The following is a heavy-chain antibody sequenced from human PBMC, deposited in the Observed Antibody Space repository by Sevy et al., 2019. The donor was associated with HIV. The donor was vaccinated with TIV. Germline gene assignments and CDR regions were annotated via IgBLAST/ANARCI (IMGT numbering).Heavy chain of an antibody. J-gene: IGHJ3*02. CDR1: GFTFSDYG. CDR2: MSMDGNDK. D-gene: IGHD3-16*01. CDR3: ARVSTVGAMMDALDT. Sequence: GGSLRLSCAASGFTFSDYGVHWVRQTPHKGLEWVAVMSMDGNDKHYADSARGRFTISRDKSKNTRFLELNSLRHEDTAVYFCARVSTVGAMMDALDTWGQGTMVTVSS. V-gene: IGHV3-30*03.